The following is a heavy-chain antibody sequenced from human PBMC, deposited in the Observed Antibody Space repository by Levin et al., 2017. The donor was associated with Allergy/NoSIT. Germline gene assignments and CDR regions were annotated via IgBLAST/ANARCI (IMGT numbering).Heavy chain of an antibody. D-gene: IGHD3-3*01. J-gene: IGHJ4*02. V-gene: IGHV3-53*01. CDR3: ARQRGYRFYFDY. Sequence: GGSLRLSCAASGFTVSSNYMSWVRQAPGKGLEWVSVIYSGGSTYYADSVKGRFTISRDNSKNTLYLQMNSLRAEDTAVYYCARQRGYRFYFDYWGQGTLVTVSS. CDR2: IYSGGST. CDR1: GFTVSSNY.